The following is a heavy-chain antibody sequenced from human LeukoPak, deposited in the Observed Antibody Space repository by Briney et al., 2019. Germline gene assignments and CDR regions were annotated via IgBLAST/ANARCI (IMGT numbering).Heavy chain of an antibody. CDR2: IKTDGSET. CDR1: GFSFSNYW. V-gene: IGHV3-7*01. D-gene: IGHD3-10*01. Sequence: GGSLRLSCAASGFSFSNYWMGWVRQAPGKGLACVANIKTDGSETYYVDSVKGRFTISRDNAKNSLFLQMNSLRAEDTAIYYCVSAIRGSPIDYWGQGTLVTVSS. J-gene: IGHJ4*02. CDR3: VSAIRGSPIDY.